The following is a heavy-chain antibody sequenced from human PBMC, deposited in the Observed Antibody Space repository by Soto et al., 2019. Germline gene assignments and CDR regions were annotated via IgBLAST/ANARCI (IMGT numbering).Heavy chain of an antibody. Sequence: PGGSLRLSXAASGFTFSGSAMHWVRQASGKGLEWVGRIRSKANSYATAYAASVKGRFTISRDDSKNTAYLQMNSLKTEDTAVYYCTRQAVATAYWGQGTLVTVSS. CDR1: GFTFSGSA. J-gene: IGHJ4*02. CDR3: TRQAVATAY. CDR2: IRSKANSYAT. D-gene: IGHD5-12*01. V-gene: IGHV3-73*01.